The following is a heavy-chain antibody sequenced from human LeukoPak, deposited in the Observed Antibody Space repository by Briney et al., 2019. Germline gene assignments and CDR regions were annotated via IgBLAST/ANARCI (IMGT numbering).Heavy chain of an antibody. D-gene: IGHD4-23*01. J-gene: IGHJ4*02. Sequence: SETLSLTCTVSGGSISSSGYYWGWIRQPPGKGLEWIVSIYYSGSSYHNPSLKSRVTISVDTSKNQFSLKLSSVTAADTAVYYCARDRDYGGDNPLGYWGQGTLVTVSS. CDR3: ARDRDYGGDNPLGY. V-gene: IGHV4-39*02. CDR1: GGSISSSGYY. CDR2: IYYSGSS.